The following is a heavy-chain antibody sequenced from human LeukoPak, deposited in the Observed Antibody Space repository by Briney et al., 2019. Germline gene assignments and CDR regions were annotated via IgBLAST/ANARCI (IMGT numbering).Heavy chain of an antibody. V-gene: IGHV1-18*01. J-gene: IGHJ3*02. Sequence: ASVKVSCKASGYTFTSYGISWVRQAPGQGLEWMGWISAYNGNTNYAQKLQGRVTMTTDTSTSTAYMELRSLRSDDTVVYYCASLGATSGWHHNTDAFDIWGQGTMVTVSS. CDR1: GYTFTSYG. D-gene: IGHD6-19*01. CDR3: ASLGATSGWHHNTDAFDI. CDR2: ISAYNGNT.